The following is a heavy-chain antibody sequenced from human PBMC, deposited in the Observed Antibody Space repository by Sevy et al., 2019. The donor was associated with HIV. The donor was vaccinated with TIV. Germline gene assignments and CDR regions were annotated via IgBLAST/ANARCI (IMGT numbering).Heavy chain of an antibody. J-gene: IGHJ3*02. Sequence: GGSLRLSCAASGFTFSSYSMNWVRQAPGKGLEWVSYISSSSSTIYYADSVKGRFTISRDNAKNSLYLQMNSLRDEDTAGYYCAREDSLITFGGVIVRGAFDIWGQGTMVTVSS. D-gene: IGHD3-16*02. CDR2: ISSSSSTI. V-gene: IGHV3-48*02. CDR1: GFTFSSYS. CDR3: AREDSLITFGGVIVRGAFDI.